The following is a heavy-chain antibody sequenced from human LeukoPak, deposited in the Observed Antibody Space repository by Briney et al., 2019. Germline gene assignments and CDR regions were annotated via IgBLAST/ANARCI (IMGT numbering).Heavy chain of an antibody. CDR3: TTDSYYYDSSGYYSDAFDI. V-gene: IGHV3-15*01. D-gene: IGHD3-22*01. CDR1: GFTFSNAW. CDR2: IKSKTDGGTT. J-gene: IGHJ3*02. Sequence: GGSLRLPCAASGFTFSNAWMSWVRQAPGKGLEWVGRIKSKTDGGTTDYAAPVKGRFTISRGDSKNTLHLQMNSLKTEDTAVYYCTTDSYYYDSSGYYSDAFDIWGQGTMVTVSS.